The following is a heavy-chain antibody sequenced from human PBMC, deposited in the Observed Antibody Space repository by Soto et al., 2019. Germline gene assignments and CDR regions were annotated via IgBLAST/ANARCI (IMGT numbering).Heavy chain of an antibody. CDR2: INPNGDGT. J-gene: IGHJ5*02. Sequence: QVQLVQSGAEVKKPGASVKVSCKASGYIFTAYYIHWVRQAPGQGLEWMGWINPNGDGTSYSQKFQGSVTMTSDTSISTAYMELTRLRSDDTAVYYCARAGTYDYVWGTYHTWGQGTLVTVSS. D-gene: IGHD3-16*02. CDR1: GYIFTAYY. CDR3: ARAGTYDYVWGTYHT. V-gene: IGHV1-2*02.